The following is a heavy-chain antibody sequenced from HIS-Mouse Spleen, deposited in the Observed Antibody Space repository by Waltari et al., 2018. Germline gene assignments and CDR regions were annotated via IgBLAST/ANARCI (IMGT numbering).Heavy chain of an antibody. CDR1: GGPISSSY. D-gene: IGHD3-3*01. CDR3: ARDFHDFWSGYYGGDKKHDAFDI. V-gene: IGHV4-4*07. Sequence: QVQLQESGPGLVKPSETLSLTCTVPGGPISSSYWSWIRPPAGKGLEWIGRIYTSGSTNYNPSLKSRVTMSVDTSKNQFSLKLSSVTAADTAVYYCARDFHDFWSGYYGGDKKHDAFDIWGQGTMVTVSS. J-gene: IGHJ3*02. CDR2: IYTSGST.